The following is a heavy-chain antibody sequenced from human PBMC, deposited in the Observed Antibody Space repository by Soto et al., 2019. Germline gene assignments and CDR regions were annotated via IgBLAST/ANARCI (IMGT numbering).Heavy chain of an antibody. CDR2: IYYTGST. CDR3: ARGSPMSSSFPLDS. CDR1: GGSISPCC. J-gene: IGHJ4*02. Sequence: QVQLQESGPGLVKPSETLSLTCTVSGGSISPCCWSWIRQPPGKGLEWIGYIYYTGSTNYNASLRSRVTISQDTTMNQFSLTLNSVPAADTAVYYCARGSPMSSSFPLDSWGQGTLFAVSS. V-gene: IGHV4-59*01. D-gene: IGHD6-6*01.